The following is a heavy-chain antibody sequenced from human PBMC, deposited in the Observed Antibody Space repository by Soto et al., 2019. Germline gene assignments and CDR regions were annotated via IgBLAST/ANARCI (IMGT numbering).Heavy chain of an antibody. V-gene: IGHV4-34*01. J-gene: IGHJ4*02. CDR3: ARGISRDHYYDSSGYRAPDY. D-gene: IGHD3-22*01. Sequence: SETLSLTCAVYGGSFSGYYWSWIRQPPGKGLEWIGEINHSGSTNYNPSLKSRVTISVDTSKNQFSLKLSSVTAADTAVYYCARGISRDHYYDSSGYRAPDYWGQGTLVTVSS. CDR2: INHSGST. CDR1: GGSFSGYY.